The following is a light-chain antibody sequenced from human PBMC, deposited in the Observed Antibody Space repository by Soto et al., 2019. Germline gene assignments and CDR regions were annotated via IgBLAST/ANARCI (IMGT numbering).Light chain of an antibody. V-gene: IGKV2-28*01. Sequence: DIVRTQSPLSLPITPGEPASISCRSSQSLLHSSGHNYLDWYLQKPGQSPQLLIYLGSTRASGVPDRFSGSGSGTDFTLKISRVEAEDVGIYYCMQALQTPLTFGGGTKVEIK. CDR2: LGS. J-gene: IGKJ4*01. CDR3: MQALQTPLT. CDR1: QSLLHSSGHNY.